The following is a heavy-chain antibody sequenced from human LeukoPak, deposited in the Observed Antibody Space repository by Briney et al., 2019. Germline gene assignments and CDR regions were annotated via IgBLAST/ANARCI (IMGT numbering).Heavy chain of an antibody. Sequence: GESLRLSCAASGFTFSDYYMSWIRQAPGKGLEWVSYISSSGSTIYYADSVKGRFTISRDNAKNSLYLQMNSLRAEDTAVYYCARDWPGAPGDAFDIWGQGTMVTVSS. V-gene: IGHV3-11*01. CDR2: ISSSGSTI. CDR3: ARDWPGAPGDAFDI. J-gene: IGHJ3*02. D-gene: IGHD3-10*01. CDR1: GFTFSDYY.